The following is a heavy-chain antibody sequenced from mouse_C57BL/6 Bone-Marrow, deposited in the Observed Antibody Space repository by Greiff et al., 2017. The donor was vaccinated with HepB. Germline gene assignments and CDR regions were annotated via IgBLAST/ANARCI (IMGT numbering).Heavy chain of an antibody. D-gene: IGHD1-1*01. Sequence: QVHVKQPGAELVKPGASVKLSCKASGYTFTSYWMQWVKQRPGQGLEWIGEIDPSDSYTNYNQKFKGKATLTVDTSSSTAYMQLSSLTSEDSAVYYCARESSYYYGSSYVNYFDYWGQGTTLTVSS. J-gene: IGHJ2*01. V-gene: IGHV1-50*01. CDR3: ARESSYYYGSSYVNYFDY. CDR1: GYTFTSYW. CDR2: IDPSDSYT.